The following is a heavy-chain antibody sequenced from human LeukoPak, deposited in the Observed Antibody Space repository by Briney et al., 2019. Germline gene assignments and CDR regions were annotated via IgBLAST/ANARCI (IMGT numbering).Heavy chain of an antibody. CDR1: GFTFSSYA. Sequence: PGGSLRLSCAASGFTFSSYAMSWVRQAPGKGLEWVSAISGSGGSTYYADSVKGRFTISRDNSKNTLYLQMNSLRAEDTAVYYCAKSPELWVWNDEVRQADTFDYWGQGTLVTVSS. V-gene: IGHV3-23*01. J-gene: IGHJ4*02. D-gene: IGHD1-1*01. CDR2: ISGSGGST. CDR3: AKSPELWVWNDEVRQADTFDY.